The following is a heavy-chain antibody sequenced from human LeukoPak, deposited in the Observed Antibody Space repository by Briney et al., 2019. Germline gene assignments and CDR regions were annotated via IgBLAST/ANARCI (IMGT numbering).Heavy chain of an antibody. CDR1: GFTFSTYW. Sequence: HPGGSLRLSCAASGFTFSTYWMGWVRQAPGKGLEWVAKIKPDGSEKDHVDSVKGRFTISRDNSKNTLYLQMNSLRAEDTAVYYCAKDLQRKWVEHSRAAALYWGQGTLVTVSS. J-gene: IGHJ4*02. CDR3: AKDLQRKWVEHSRAAALY. V-gene: IGHV3-7*01. CDR2: IKPDGSEK. D-gene: IGHD6-13*01.